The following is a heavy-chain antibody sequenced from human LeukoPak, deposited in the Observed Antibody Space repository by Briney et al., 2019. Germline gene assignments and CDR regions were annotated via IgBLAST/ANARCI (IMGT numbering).Heavy chain of an antibody. Sequence: GSLRLSCAASGFTFSSYWMSWVRQAPGKGLELSGAINHGRSTNYNPALESRVTRSLHTPKKQFSLTLSWLAAADTAVYYCAQHQKPAITTIRGVNRGGAIDYWGQGTLVTVSS. CDR2: INHGRST. D-gene: IGHD3-10*01. CDR1: GFTFSSYW. CDR3: AQHQKPAITTIRGVNRGGAIDY. V-gene: IGHV4-34*08. J-gene: IGHJ4*02.